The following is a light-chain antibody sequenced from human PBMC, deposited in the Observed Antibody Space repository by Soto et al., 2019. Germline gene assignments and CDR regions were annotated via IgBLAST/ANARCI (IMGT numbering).Light chain of an antibody. CDR3: QQYDNSRWT. V-gene: IGKV1-5*01. CDR1: QSISSW. J-gene: IGKJ1*01. CDR2: DAS. Sequence: DIQMTQSPSTLSASVGDRVTITCRAGQSISSWLAWYQQKPGKAPNLLIYDASSLKSGVPSRFSGSSSGTEFTLTVSRLEPEDFAVYYCQQYDNSRWTFGQGTKVDNK.